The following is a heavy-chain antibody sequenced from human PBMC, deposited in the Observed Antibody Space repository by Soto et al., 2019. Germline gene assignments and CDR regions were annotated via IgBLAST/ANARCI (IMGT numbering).Heavy chain of an antibody. J-gene: IGHJ6*03. V-gene: IGHV3-21*01. CDR2: ISSSSSYI. CDR3: ARGPVQSMATKNYYYYYMDV. Sequence: GGSLRLSCAASGFTFSSYSMNWVRQAPGKGLEWVSSISSSSSYIYYADSVKGRFTISRDNAKNSLYLQMNSLRAEDTAVYYCARGPVQSMATKNYYYYYMDVWGKGTTVTVSS. D-gene: IGHD5-12*01. CDR1: GFTFSSYS.